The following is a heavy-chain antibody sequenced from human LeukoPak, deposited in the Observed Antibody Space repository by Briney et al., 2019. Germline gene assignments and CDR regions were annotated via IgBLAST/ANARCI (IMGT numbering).Heavy chain of an antibody. D-gene: IGHD2-2*01. CDR1: GGTFSSYA. CDR3: ARGRTRSSTSCLGY. V-gene: IGHV1-8*03. CDR2: MNPNSGNT. J-gene: IGHJ4*02. Sequence: ASVKVSCKASGGTFSSYAISWVRQAPGQGLEWMGWMNPNSGNTGYAQKFQGRVTITRNTSISTAYMELSSLRSEDTAVYYCARGRTRSSTSCLGYWGQGTLVTVSS.